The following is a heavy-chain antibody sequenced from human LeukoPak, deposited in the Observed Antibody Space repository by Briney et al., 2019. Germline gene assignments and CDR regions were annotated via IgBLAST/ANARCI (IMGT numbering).Heavy chain of an antibody. V-gene: IGHV1-46*01. J-gene: IGHJ5*02. D-gene: IGHD6-19*01. CDR3: ARVESRNLLGIAVAGLPGRFDP. Sequence: GASVKVSCKASGYTFTSYYMHWVRQAPGQGLEWMGIINPSGGSTSYAQKFQGRVTMTRDTSTSTVYMELSSLRSEDTAVYYCARVESRNLLGIAVAGLPGRFDPWGQGTLVTVSS. CDR1: GYTFTSYY. CDR2: INPSGGST.